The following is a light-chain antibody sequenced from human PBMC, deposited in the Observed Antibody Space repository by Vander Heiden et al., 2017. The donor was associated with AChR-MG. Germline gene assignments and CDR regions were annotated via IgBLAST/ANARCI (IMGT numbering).Light chain of an antibody. CDR2: AAS. CDR1: QSISSY. Sequence: DIQMTQSPSSLYASVGDRVTITCRASQSISSYLNWYQQKPGKATKLLIYAASSLQSGVPSRFSGSGSGTDFTLTISSLQPEDFATYYCQQSDSTPLTFGGGTKVEIK. V-gene: IGKV1-39*01. J-gene: IGKJ4*01. CDR3: QQSDSTPLT.